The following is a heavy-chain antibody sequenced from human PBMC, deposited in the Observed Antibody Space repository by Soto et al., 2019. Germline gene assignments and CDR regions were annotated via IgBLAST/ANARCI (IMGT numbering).Heavy chain of an antibody. D-gene: IGHD5-12*01. CDR1: GYTFTSYG. J-gene: IGHJ6*02. CDR2: ISAYNGNT. CDR3: ARLQIVATQDSYYYYGMDV. Sequence: ASVKVSCKASGYTFTSYGISWVRQAPGQGLEWMGWISAYNGNTNYAQKPQGRVTMTTDTSTSTAYMELRSLRSDDTAVYYCARLQIVATQDSYYYYGMDVWGQGTTVTVSS. V-gene: IGHV1-18*04.